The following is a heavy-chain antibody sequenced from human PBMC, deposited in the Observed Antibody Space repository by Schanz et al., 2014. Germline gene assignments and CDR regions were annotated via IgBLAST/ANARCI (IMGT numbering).Heavy chain of an antibody. V-gene: IGHV4-59*08. D-gene: IGHD4-4*01. CDR2: VHSSGST. J-gene: IGHJ5*02. Sequence: QVQLQESGPGLVKPSETLSLTCTVSGGSIRGYYCSWIRQPPGKGLEWIGYVHSSGSTNYNSSLKWRPTITVAPPKNQFPLKLSSVTAADTAVYYCARHSPGGYNNHGWFDPWGQGTLVTVSS. CDR1: GGSIRGYY. CDR3: ARHSPGGYNNHGWFDP.